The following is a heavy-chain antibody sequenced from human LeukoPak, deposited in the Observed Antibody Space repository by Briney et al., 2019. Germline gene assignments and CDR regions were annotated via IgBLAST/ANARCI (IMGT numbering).Heavy chain of an antibody. CDR3: AKLSYDSSGFKGRHFDY. Sequence: GESLKISCKASGYRFTAYWIAWVRQMPGIGLEWMGIIFPGDSNTRCRPSFQGQVTISVDKSIATAYLQWNSLRASDTAMYYCAKLSYDSSGFKGRHFDYWGQGTLVTVSS. V-gene: IGHV5-51*01. J-gene: IGHJ4*02. CDR1: GYRFTAYW. D-gene: IGHD3-22*01. CDR2: IFPGDSNT.